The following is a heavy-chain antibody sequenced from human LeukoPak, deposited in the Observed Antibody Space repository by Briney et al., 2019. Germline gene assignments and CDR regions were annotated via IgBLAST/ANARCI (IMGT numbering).Heavy chain of an antibody. CDR3: ARMDYNSGNQIDF. CDR2: INEDGSEK. Sequence: GGSLRLSCEAAGFIFRNYWMGWVRLAPGKGLEWVANINEDGSEKYYVDSVRGRFTISRDNSKHTLSLQMNSLRAEDTAVYYCARMDYNSGNQIDFWGQGTLVTVSS. V-gene: IGHV3-7*01. J-gene: IGHJ4*02. CDR1: GFIFRNYW. D-gene: IGHD1-26*01.